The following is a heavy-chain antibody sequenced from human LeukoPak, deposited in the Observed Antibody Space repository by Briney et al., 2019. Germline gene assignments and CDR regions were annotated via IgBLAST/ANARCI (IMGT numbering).Heavy chain of an antibody. J-gene: IGHJ3*01. D-gene: IGHD3-22*01. V-gene: IGHV3-7*01. Sequence: GGSLRLSCAASGFSLSTYWMNWVRQAPGKGLEWVADIKADGSEKYYVDSVKGRFTISRENAKNSLYLQMSSLRVEDTAVYYCARGDYYDRAFDVWGQGTMVTVS. CDR3: ARGDYYDRAFDV. CDR1: GFSLSTYW. CDR2: IKADGSEK.